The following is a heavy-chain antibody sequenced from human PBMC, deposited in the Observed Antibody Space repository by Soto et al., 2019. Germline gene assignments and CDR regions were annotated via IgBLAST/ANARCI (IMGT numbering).Heavy chain of an antibody. CDR3: ARGVPNCSSSSYYFDF. J-gene: IGHJ4*02. Sequence: PGGSLRLSCAASGFTFSSHWMNWVRQGPGKGLVWVSRISGDGRTTSHADSVKGRFTISRDNAKNTLYLQMNSLRVEDTAVYYCARGVPNCSSSSYYFDFWGQGILVTVSS. CDR2: ISGDGRTT. D-gene: IGHD2-2*01. V-gene: IGHV3-74*01. CDR1: GFTFSSHW.